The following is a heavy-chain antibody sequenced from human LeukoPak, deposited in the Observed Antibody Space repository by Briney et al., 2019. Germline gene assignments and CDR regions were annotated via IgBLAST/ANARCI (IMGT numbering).Heavy chain of an antibody. CDR2: ISGSGGST. Sequence: GGSLRLSCAASGFTFSSYAMHWVRQAPGKGLEWVSAISGSGGSTYYADSVKGQFTISRDNSKNTLYLQMNSLRAEDTAVYYCAKDTMYSSGWWQHDAFDIWGQGTMVTVSS. CDR1: GFTFSSYA. J-gene: IGHJ3*02. CDR3: AKDTMYSSGWWQHDAFDI. D-gene: IGHD6-19*01. V-gene: IGHV3-23*01.